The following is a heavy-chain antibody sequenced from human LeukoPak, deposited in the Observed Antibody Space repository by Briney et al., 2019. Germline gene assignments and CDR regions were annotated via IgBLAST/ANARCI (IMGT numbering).Heavy chain of an antibody. J-gene: IGHJ4*02. CDR1: GVSISSSSYY. Sequence: SETLSLTCTVSGVSISSSSYYWGWIRQPPGKGLEWIGYIYYSGSTNYNPSLKSRVTISVDTSKNQFSLKLSSVTAADTAVYYCARAAVAGIVDYWGQGTLVTVSS. CDR3: ARAAVAGIVDY. V-gene: IGHV4-61*05. CDR2: IYYSGST. D-gene: IGHD6-19*01.